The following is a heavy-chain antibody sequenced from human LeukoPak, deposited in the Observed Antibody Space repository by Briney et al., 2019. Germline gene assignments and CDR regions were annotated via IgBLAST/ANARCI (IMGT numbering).Heavy chain of an antibody. CDR2: ISGSGDTT. CDR1: SFTFSTYA. V-gene: IGHV3-23*01. J-gene: IGHJ4*02. CDR3: AKSQRNDQQVVQRIDY. Sequence: PGGSLRLSCTASSFTFSTYAMRWVRQTPGKGLEWVSSISGSGDTTYYTRSVRGRFTISRDNSKNALYLQMSSLRAEDTAVYYCAKSQRNDQQVVQRIDYWGQGTLVTVSS. D-gene: IGHD2-2*01.